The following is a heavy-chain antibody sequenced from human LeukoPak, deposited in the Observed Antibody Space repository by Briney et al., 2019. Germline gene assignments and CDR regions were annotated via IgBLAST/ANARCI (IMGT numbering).Heavy chain of an antibody. CDR1: GFTFSSYG. V-gene: IGHV3-23*01. Sequence: GRSLRLSCAASGFTFSSYGMSWVRQAPGKGLEWVSAISGSGGSTYYADSVKFPATISRDNSKNTLYLQITSPRAEDTAVYYCATDLQDTAMVGYSNWFDPWGQGTLVTVSS. CDR2: ISGSGGST. D-gene: IGHD5-18*01. CDR3: ATDLQDTAMVGYSNWFDP. J-gene: IGHJ5*02.